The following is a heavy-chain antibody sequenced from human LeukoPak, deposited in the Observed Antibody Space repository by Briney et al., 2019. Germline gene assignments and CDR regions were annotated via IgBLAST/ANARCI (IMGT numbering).Heavy chain of an antibody. CDR2: IYHSGST. Sequence: PSETLSLTCTVSGYSIGSGYYWGWIRQPPGKGLEWIGSIYHSGSTYYNPSLKSRVTISVDTSKNQFSLKLSSVAAADTAVYYCARLAAAGTVAWGQGTLVTVSS. V-gene: IGHV4-38-2*02. D-gene: IGHD6-13*01. CDR1: GYSIGSGYY. J-gene: IGHJ5*02. CDR3: ARLAAAGTVA.